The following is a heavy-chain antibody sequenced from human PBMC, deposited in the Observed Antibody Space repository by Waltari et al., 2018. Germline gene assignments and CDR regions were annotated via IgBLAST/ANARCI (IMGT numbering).Heavy chain of an antibody. CDR2: INTNTGNP. D-gene: IGHD2-2*01. Sequence: QVQLVQSGSELKKPGASVKVSCKASGYTFTSYAMNWVRQAPGQGLEWMGWINTNTGNPTYAQGFTGRFVFSLDTSVSTAYLQISSLKAEDTAVYYCARTNCGSTSCYKYYYYYYGMDVWGQGTTVTVSS. CDR1: GYTFTSYA. CDR3: ARTNCGSTSCYKYYYYYYGMDV. J-gene: IGHJ6*02. V-gene: IGHV7-4-1*02.